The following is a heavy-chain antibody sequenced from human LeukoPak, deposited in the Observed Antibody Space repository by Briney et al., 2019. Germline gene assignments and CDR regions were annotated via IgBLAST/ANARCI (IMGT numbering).Heavy chain of an antibody. CDR3: ARAISGYDPDAFDI. CDR2: INPNSGGT. Sequence: GASVKVSCKASGYTFTGYYMHWVRQAPGQGLEWMGRINPNSGGTNYAQKLQGRVTMTTDTSTSTAYMELRSLRSDDTAVYYCARAISGYDPDAFDIWGQGTMVTVSS. D-gene: IGHD5-12*01. J-gene: IGHJ3*02. CDR1: GYTFTGYY. V-gene: IGHV1-2*06.